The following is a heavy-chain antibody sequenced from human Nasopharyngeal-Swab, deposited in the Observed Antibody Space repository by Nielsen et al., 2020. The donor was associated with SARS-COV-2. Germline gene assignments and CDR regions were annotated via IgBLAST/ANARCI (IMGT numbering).Heavy chain of an antibody. V-gene: IGHV3-23*01. D-gene: IGHD3-3*01. CDR2: IGGSGSYT. J-gene: IGHJ6*03. CDR3: AKDRDFWDPSYFYYMDV. Sequence: GGSLRLSCAASGFTFSNYAMTWVRQAPGKGLEWVSAIGGSGSYTWYADSVGGRFTISRDNSKNTLFLHMNNLTAEDTAVYYCAKDRDFWDPSYFYYMDVWGKGTTVTVSS. CDR1: GFTFSNYA.